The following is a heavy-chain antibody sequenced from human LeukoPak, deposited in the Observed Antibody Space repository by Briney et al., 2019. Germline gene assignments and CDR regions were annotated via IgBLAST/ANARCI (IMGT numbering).Heavy chain of an antibody. D-gene: IGHD2-15*01. CDR1: RFTFNNYA. V-gene: IGHV3-23*01. CDR2: ISGNGGST. Sequence: PGGSLRLSCAASRFTFNNYAMSWVRQAPGKGLEWVSTISGNGGSTYYSDSVKGRFTISRDNSKNTLFLQMNSLRAEDTAVYYCAKADCSASSRQTQDYWGQGTLVTVSS. J-gene: IGHJ4*02. CDR3: AKADCSASSRQTQDY.